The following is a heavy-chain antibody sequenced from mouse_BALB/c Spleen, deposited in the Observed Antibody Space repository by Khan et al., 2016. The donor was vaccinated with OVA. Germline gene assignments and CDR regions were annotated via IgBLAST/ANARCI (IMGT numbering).Heavy chain of an antibody. J-gene: IGHJ3*01. CDR3: ARDGYSPWFAY. CDR2: IDPENGNT. Sequence: IQLVQSGAELVRPGALVNLSCKASGFNIKDYYMHWVKQRPEQGLVWIGRIDPENGNTRYDPKFQGKASITSDTSSNTAYLQLSSLTSEDTAVYYCARDGYSPWFAYWGQGTLVTVSA. D-gene: IGHD2-3*01. V-gene: IGHV14-1*02. CDR1: GFNIKDYY.